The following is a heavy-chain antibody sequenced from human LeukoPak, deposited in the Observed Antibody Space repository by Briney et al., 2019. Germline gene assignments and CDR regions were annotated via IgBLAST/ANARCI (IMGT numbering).Heavy chain of an antibody. CDR2: ISDSGTAI. V-gene: IGHV3-48*04. D-gene: IGHD2-8*01. CDR3: ARRMGNDY. Sequence: PGGSLRLSCAASGVTFSSYGMHWVRQAPGKGLEWVSFISDSGTAIYYADSVKGRFTISRDNAKNSLYLQMNSLRAEDTAVYYCARRMGNDYWGQGTLVTVSS. J-gene: IGHJ4*02. CDR1: GVTFSSYG.